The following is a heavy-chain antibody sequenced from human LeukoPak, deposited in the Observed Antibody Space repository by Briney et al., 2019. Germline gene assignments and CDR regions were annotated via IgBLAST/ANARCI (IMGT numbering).Heavy chain of an antibody. D-gene: IGHD2/OR15-2a*01. CDR3: ARDFYGDDGHHPFDY. Sequence: PSETLSLTCSVSGGSISNYYWNWLRQPAGKGLEWIGRIYASGGTNYNPSLKSRVTISIDKSKNHFSLNLKSVTAADTAFYYCARDFYGDDGHHPFDYWGQGIQVTVSS. CDR2: IYASGGT. J-gene: IGHJ4*02. CDR1: GGSISNYY. V-gene: IGHV4-4*07.